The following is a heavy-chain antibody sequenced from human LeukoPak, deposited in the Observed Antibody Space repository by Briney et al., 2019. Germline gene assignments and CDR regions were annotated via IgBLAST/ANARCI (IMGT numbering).Heavy chain of an antibody. Sequence: GGSLRLSCAASGFTFSSYWMSWVRQAPGKGLEWVANIKQDGSEKYYVDSVKGRFTISRDNAKNSLYLQMNSLRAEDTAVYYCARASYYDFWSWPGAFDIWGQGTMVTVSS. J-gene: IGHJ3*02. CDR3: ARASYYDFWSWPGAFDI. CDR1: GFTFSSYW. D-gene: IGHD3-3*01. V-gene: IGHV3-7*01. CDR2: IKQDGSEK.